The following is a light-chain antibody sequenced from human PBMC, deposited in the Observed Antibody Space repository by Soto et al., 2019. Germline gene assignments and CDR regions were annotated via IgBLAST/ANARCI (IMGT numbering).Light chain of an antibody. CDR1: SSNIGAGYA. J-gene: IGLJ3*02. Sequence: QSVLTQPPSVSGAPGQRVTISCTGGSSNIGAGYAVQWYRQFPGTAPKLLIFDNSDRPSGVSDRFSGSRSGTSASLAITGLQAEDEADYYCQSFDVSLSCAVFGGGTKLTVL. CDR3: QSFDVSLSCAV. V-gene: IGLV1-40*01. CDR2: DNS.